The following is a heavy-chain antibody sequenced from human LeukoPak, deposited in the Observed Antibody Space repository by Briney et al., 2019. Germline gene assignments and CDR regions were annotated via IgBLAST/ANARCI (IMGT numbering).Heavy chain of an antibody. CDR3: ARPNYDILTGYFHYFDY. V-gene: IGHV4-39*01. D-gene: IGHD3-9*01. Sequence: SETLSLTCTVSGGSISSSSYYWGWIRQPPGKGLEWIGSIYYSGSTYYNPSLKSRVTISVDTSKNQFSLKLSSVTAADTAVYYCARPNYDILTGYFHYFDYWGQGTLVTVSS. J-gene: IGHJ4*02. CDR1: GGSISSSSYY. CDR2: IYYSGST.